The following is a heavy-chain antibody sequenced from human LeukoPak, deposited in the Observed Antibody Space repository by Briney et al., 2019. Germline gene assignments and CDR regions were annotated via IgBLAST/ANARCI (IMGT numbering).Heavy chain of an antibody. Sequence: PSETLSLTCAVYGGSFSGYYWSWIRQPPGKGLEWIGEINHSGSTNYNPSLKSRVTISVDTSKNQFSLKLSSVTAADTAVYYCARDGGYYDSTGYDAFDVWGQGTMVTVSS. D-gene: IGHD3-22*01. CDR1: GGSFSGYY. V-gene: IGHV4-34*01. CDR2: INHSGST. J-gene: IGHJ3*01. CDR3: ARDGGYYDSTGYDAFDV.